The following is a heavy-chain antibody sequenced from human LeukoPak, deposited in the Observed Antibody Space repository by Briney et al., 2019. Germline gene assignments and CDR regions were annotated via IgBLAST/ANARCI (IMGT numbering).Heavy chain of an antibody. CDR2: IKQDGSKK. D-gene: IGHD5-24*01. CDR3: TRVGYIDEGIDY. J-gene: IGHJ4*02. Sequence: GGSLRLSCVVSGFPFSSYWMTWVRQAPGKGLEWVANIKQDGSKKSYVDSVKGRFTISRDNAKNSLYLQMNSLRAEDTAIYYCTRVGYIDEGIDYWGQGTLVTVSS. V-gene: IGHV3-7*04. CDR1: GFPFSSYW.